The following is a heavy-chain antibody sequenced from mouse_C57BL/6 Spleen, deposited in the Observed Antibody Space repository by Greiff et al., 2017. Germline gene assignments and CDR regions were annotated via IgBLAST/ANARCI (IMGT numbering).Heavy chain of an antibody. CDR1: GFSLSTSNLG. CDR3: AQIREFTTVAPY. Sequence: QVPLQESGPGILQPSQTLSLTCSFSGFSLSTSNLGIGWIRQPSGKGLEWLAHIWWNDDKYYNPSLKGRLTISKDTSNNQVFLKITSVDTADTATYYCAQIREFTTVAPYWGQGTTPTVS. J-gene: IGHJ2*01. CDR2: IWWNDDK. V-gene: IGHV8-5*01. D-gene: IGHD1-1*01.